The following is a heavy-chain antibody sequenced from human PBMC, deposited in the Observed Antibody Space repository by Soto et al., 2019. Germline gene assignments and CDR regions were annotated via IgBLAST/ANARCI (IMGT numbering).Heavy chain of an antibody. CDR3: AKDLGTAMLTGYYYYGLDV. CDR2: ISGSGGST. J-gene: IGHJ6*02. Sequence: PWGSLRLSCAASGFTFSSYAMSWVRQAPGKGLEWVSAISGSGGSTYYADSVKGRFTISRDNSKNTLYLQMNSLRAEDTAVYYSAKDLGTAMLTGYYYYGLDVWGQGTTVTVSS. CDR1: GFTFSSYA. D-gene: IGHD5-18*01. V-gene: IGHV3-23*01.